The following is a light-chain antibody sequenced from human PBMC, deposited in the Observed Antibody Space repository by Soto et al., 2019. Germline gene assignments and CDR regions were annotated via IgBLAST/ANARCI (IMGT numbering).Light chain of an antibody. Sequence: VMTQSPSTVSVSPGETATLSCRASHTFSSNLAWYHQKPGQAPRLLIYGASTRATGIPARFSGSGSGTEFTLTISSLQSEDFAVYFCQQHDQWPATFGQGTKVDIK. CDR1: HTFSSN. CDR2: GAS. J-gene: IGKJ1*01. V-gene: IGKV3-15*01. CDR3: QQHDQWPAT.